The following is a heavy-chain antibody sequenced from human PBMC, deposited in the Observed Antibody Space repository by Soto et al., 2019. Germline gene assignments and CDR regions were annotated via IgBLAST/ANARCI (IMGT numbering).Heavy chain of an antibody. CDR1: GGSISSGGYY. V-gene: IGHV4-31*03. D-gene: IGHD5-12*01. CDR2: IYYSGST. Sequence: QVQLQESGPGLVKPSQTLSLTCTVSGGSISSGGYYWSWIRQHPGKGLEWIGYIYYSGSTYYNPSLKSRVPMSVDTLKIQSPLELSSVTAADTAVYCCAIVLSGYHLPCSFDYWGQGTLVTVSS. CDR3: AIVLSGYHLPCSFDY. J-gene: IGHJ4*02.